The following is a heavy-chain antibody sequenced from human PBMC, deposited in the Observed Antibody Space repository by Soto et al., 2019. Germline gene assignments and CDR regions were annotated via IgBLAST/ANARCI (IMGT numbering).Heavy chain of an antibody. Sequence: GGSLRLSCEASGFTFSSYGMHWVRQAPGKGLEWVAVISYDGSNKYYADSVKGRFTISRDNSKNTLYLQMNSLRAEDTAVYYCAKFKQWLVIDYWGQGTLVTVSS. V-gene: IGHV3-30*18. J-gene: IGHJ4*02. CDR2: ISYDGSNK. CDR3: AKFKQWLVIDY. D-gene: IGHD6-19*01. CDR1: GFTFSSYG.